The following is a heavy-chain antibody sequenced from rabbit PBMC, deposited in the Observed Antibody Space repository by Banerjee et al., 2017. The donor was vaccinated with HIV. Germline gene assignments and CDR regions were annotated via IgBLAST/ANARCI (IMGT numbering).Heavy chain of an antibody. CDR2: IYAGSSGST. D-gene: IGHD8-1*01. CDR3: ARYVGRVYYYYFNL. Sequence: QQQLEESGGGLVKPGGTLTLACTASGFDFGSGYYMCWVRQAPGKGLEWIACIYAGSSGSTDYASWVNGRFTISRTSSTTVTLQLTSLTAADTATYFCARYVGRVYYYYFNLWGQGTLVTVS. CDR1: GFDFGSGYY. J-gene: IGHJ4*01. V-gene: IGHV1S45*01.